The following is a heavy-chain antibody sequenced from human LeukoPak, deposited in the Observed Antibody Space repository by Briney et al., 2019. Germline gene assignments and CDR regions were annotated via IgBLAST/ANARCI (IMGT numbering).Heavy chain of an antibody. CDR2: ISYDGSNK. Sequence: GGSLRLSCAASGFTFSSYGMHWVRQAPGKGLEWVAVISYDGSNKYYADSVKGRFTISRDNSKNTLYLQMNSLRAEDTAVYFCARSQSSSLIDYWGLGTLVTVSS. CDR3: ARSQSSSLIDY. CDR1: GFTFSSYG. V-gene: IGHV3-30*03. J-gene: IGHJ4*02. D-gene: IGHD6-13*01.